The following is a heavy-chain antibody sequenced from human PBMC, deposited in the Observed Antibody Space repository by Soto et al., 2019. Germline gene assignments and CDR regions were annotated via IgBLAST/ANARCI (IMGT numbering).Heavy chain of an antibody. V-gene: IGHV4-30-2*01. CDR2: IYHSGST. CDR3: ARGVWFGEFPYYYGMDV. Sequence: SETLSLTCAVSGGSISSGGYSWSWIRQPPGKGLEWIGYIYHSGSTYYNPSLKSRVTISVDRSKNQFSLKLSSVTAADTAVYYCARGVWFGEFPYYYGMDVWGQGTTVT. D-gene: IGHD3-10*01. J-gene: IGHJ6*02. CDR1: GGSISSGGYS.